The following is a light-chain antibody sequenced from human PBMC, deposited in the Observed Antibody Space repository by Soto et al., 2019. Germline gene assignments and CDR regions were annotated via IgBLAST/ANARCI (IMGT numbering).Light chain of an antibody. J-gene: IGLJ1*01. CDR2: EVS. V-gene: IGLV2-23*02. CDR3: CSYAISSTSLYV. CDR1: SSDVGSYNL. Sequence: QSVLTQPASVSGSPGQSITISCTGTSSDVGSYNLVSWYQQHPGKAPKLMIYEVSKRPSGVSNRFSGSKSGNTASLTISGLQAEDEADYYCCSYAISSTSLYVFGTGTKVTVL.